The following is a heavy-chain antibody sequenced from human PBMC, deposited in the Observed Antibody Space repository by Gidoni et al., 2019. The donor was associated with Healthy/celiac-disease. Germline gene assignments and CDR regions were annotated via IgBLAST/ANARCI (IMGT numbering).Heavy chain of an antibody. CDR1: GFTFSSYS. Sequence: EVQLVESGGGLVKPGGSLRLSCAASGFTFSSYSMNWVRQAPGKGLEWVSSISSSSSYIYYADSVKGRFTISRDNAKNSLYLQMNSLRAEDTAVYYCARESSNTAMVYYFDYWGQGTLVTVSS. V-gene: IGHV3-21*01. CDR3: ARESSNTAMVYYFDY. CDR2: ISSSSSYI. J-gene: IGHJ4*02. D-gene: IGHD5-18*01.